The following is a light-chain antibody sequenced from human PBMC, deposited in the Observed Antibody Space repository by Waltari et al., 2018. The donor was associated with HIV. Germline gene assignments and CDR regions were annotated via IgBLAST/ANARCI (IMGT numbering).Light chain of an antibody. J-gene: IGLJ2*01. Sequence: SSDLTQPPSMSVSLGQTASITCSGDELGGKYVCGYQQRPGQSPVMVIFQDSERPSGIPERFSGSNSGNTATLTISGTQAMDEAAYYCQAWDINTAVFGGGTKLTVL. V-gene: IGLV3-1*01. CDR2: QDS. CDR3: QAWDINTAV. CDR1: ELGGKY.